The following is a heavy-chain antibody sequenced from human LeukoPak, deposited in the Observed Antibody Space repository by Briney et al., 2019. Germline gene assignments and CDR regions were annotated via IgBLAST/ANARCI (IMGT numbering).Heavy chain of an antibody. V-gene: IGHV1-18*01. CDR3: ARDRAIAVAVDFDY. CDR1: GYTFTSYG. Sequence: ASVKVSCKASGYTFTSYGISWVRRAPGQGLEWMGWISAYNGNTNYAQKLQGRVTMTTDTSTSTAYMELRSLRSDDTAVYYCARDRAIAVAVDFDYWGQGTLVTVSS. J-gene: IGHJ4*02. D-gene: IGHD6-19*01. CDR2: ISAYNGNT.